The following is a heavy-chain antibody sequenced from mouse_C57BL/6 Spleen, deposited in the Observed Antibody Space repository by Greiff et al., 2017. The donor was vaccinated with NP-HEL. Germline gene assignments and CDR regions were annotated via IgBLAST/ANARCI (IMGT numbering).Heavy chain of an antibody. CDR2: ISDGGSYT. Sequence: EVQVVESGGGLVKPGGSLKLSCAASGFTFSSYAMSWVHQTPEKRLEWVATISDGGSYTYYPDNVKGRFTISRDNAKNNLYLQMSHLKSEDTAMYYCARERSNWNYFDYWGQGTTLTVSS. J-gene: IGHJ2*01. V-gene: IGHV5-4*01. D-gene: IGHD4-1*01. CDR1: GFTFSSYA. CDR3: ARERSNWNYFDY.